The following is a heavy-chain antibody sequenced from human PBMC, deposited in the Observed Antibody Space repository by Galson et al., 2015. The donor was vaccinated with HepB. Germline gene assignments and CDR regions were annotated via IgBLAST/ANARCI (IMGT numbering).Heavy chain of an antibody. CDR3: ARLKYSSGWMEHYYYYGMDV. Sequence: QSGAEVKKPGESLRISCKGSGYSFTSYWISWVRQMPGKGLEWMGRIDPSDSYTNYSPSFQGHVTISADKSISTAYLQWSSLKASDTAMYYCARLKYSSGWMEHYYYYGMDVWGQGTTVTVSS. CDR1: GYSFTSYW. J-gene: IGHJ6*02. V-gene: IGHV5-10-1*01. D-gene: IGHD6-19*01. CDR2: IDPSDSYT.